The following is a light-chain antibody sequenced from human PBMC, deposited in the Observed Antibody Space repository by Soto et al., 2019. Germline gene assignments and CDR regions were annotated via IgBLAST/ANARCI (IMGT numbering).Light chain of an antibody. CDR1: SSDVGGYNY. J-gene: IGLJ2*01. CDR3: SSYTSSITAV. V-gene: IGLV2-14*01. CDR2: DVS. Sequence: QSALTQPASVSGSPGQSITISCTGTSSDVGGYNYVSWYQQHPGKAPKLMTYDVSNRPSGVSNRFSGSKSGNTASLTISGLQAEDEADYYCSSYTSSITAVFGGGTKLTVL.